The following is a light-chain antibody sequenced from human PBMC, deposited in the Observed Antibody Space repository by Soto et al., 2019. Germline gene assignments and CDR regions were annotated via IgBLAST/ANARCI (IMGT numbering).Light chain of an antibody. CDR2: DVS. Sequence: QSALTQPRSVSGSPGQSVTISCTGPSIDVGGHNYVSWYQQYPGKAPKLMIYDVSKRPSGVPDRFSGSKSGNTASLTISGLQAEDEADYYCCSYAGSYTVAFGGGTKLTVL. V-gene: IGLV2-11*01. CDR1: SIDVGGHNY. CDR3: CSYAGSYTVA. J-gene: IGLJ2*01.